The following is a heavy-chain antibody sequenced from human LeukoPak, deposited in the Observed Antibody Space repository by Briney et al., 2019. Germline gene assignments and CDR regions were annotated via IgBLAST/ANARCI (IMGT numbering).Heavy chain of an antibody. Sequence: GESLKISCKGSGYSFTSYWISWVRQMPGKGLEWMGRIDPSDSYTKYSPSFQGHVTISADKSISTAYLQWSSLKASDTAMFYCAATTHSGWYYFHYWGQGTLDTVSS. CDR2: IDPSDSYT. V-gene: IGHV5-10-1*01. J-gene: IGHJ4*02. CDR3: AATTHSGWYYFHY. CDR1: GYSFTSYW. D-gene: IGHD6-19*01.